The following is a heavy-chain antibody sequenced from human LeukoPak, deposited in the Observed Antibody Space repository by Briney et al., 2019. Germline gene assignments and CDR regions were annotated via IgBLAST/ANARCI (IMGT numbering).Heavy chain of an antibody. CDR3: AREANSYYFDY. CDR2: IYYSGST. J-gene: IGHJ4*02. CDR1: GGSISSYY. V-gene: IGHV4-59*01. Sequence: SETLSLTCTVSGGSISSYYWSWIRQPPGQGLEWIGYIYYSGSTNYNPSLKSRVTISVDTSKNQFSLKLSSVTAADTAVYYCAREANSYYFDYWGQGTLVTVSS.